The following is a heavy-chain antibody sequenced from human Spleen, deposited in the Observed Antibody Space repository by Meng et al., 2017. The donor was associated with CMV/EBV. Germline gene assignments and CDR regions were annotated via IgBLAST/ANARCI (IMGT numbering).Heavy chain of an antibody. V-gene: IGHV3-48*04. CDR3: ALSRDGYNWEFFFDY. D-gene: IGHD5-24*01. CDR2: ISSSSSTI. CDR1: GFTFSSYS. J-gene: IGHJ4*02. Sequence: GGSLRLSCAASGFTFSSYSMNWVRQAPGKGLEWVSYISSSSSTIYYADSVKGRFTISRDNAKKSLYLQMNSLRAEDTAVYYCALSRDGYNWEFFFDYWGQGTLVTVSS.